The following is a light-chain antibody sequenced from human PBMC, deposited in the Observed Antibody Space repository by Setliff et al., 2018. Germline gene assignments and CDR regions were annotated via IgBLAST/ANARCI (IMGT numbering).Light chain of an antibody. CDR3: CSYAGSYTSLYV. V-gene: IGLV2-11*01. CDR1: SSGVGGYNY. Sequence: QSALTQPRSVSGSPGQSVTISCTGTSSGVGGYNYVSWYQQHPGKAPKLMIYDVSKRPSGVPDRFSGSKSGNTASLTISGLQAEDEADYYCCSYAGSYTSLYVFGTGTKSPS. CDR2: DVS. J-gene: IGLJ1*01.